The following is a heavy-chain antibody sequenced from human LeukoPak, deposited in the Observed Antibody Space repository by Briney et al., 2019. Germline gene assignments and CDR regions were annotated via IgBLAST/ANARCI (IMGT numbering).Heavy chain of an antibody. CDR1: GGTFSSYA. Sequence: GASVKVSCKASGGTFSSYAISWVRQAPGQGLEWMGRIIPIFGIANYAQKFQGRVTITADKSTSTAYMELSSLRSEDTAVYYCARDLNEGRDPWGPGTLVTVSS. V-gene: IGHV1-69*04. J-gene: IGHJ5*02. CDR2: IIPIFGIA. D-gene: IGHD1-26*01. CDR3: ARDLNEGRDP.